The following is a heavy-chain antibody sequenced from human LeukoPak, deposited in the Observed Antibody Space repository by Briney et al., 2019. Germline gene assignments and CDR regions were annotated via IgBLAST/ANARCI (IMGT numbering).Heavy chain of an antibody. J-gene: IGHJ4*02. CDR3: ASRLVGATVDY. Sequence: SETLSLTCTVSGGSISSSSYYWGWIRQPPGKGLEWIGSIYYSGSTYYNPSLRSRVTISVDTSKNQFSLKLSSVTAADTAVYYCASRLVGATVDYWGQGTLVTVSS. V-gene: IGHV4-39*01. D-gene: IGHD1-26*01. CDR2: IYYSGST. CDR1: GGSISSSSYY.